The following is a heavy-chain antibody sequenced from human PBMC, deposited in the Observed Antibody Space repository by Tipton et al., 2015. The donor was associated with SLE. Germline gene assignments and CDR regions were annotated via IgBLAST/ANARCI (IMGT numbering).Heavy chain of an antibody. V-gene: IGHV4-61*08. CDR2: IYYSGST. Sequence: TLSLTCTVSGGSISSGGYYWSWIRQHPGKGLEWIGYIYYSGSTNYNPSLKSRVTISVDTSKNQFSLRLSSVTAADTAVYYCARDRISTIVVITQGAFDIWGQGTMVTVSS. CDR3: ARDRISTIVVITQGAFDI. CDR1: GGSISSGGYY. J-gene: IGHJ3*02. D-gene: IGHD3-22*01.